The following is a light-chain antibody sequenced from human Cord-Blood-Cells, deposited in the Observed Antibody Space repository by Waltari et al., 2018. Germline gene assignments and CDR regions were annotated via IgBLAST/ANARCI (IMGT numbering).Light chain of an antibody. Sequence: EIVMPQSPATPSVSPGERATTSCRASHSVSSTLDWYQQKPGKAPRLLIYGASTSATGIPARFSSSGSETEFALTISSLQSEDFAVYYCQQYNNWPPWTFSQGTKVEIK. CDR1: HSVSST. CDR2: GAS. CDR3: QQYNNWPPWT. J-gene: IGKJ1*01. V-gene: IGKV3-15*01.